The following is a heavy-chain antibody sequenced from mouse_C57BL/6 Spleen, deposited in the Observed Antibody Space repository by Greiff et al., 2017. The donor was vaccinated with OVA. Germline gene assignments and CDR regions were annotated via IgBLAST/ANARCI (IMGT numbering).Heavy chain of an antibody. J-gene: IGHJ4*01. Sequence: VQLQQSGAELVMPGASVKLSCKASGYTFTSYWMHWVKQRPGQGLEWIGEIDPSDSYTNYNQKFKGKSTLTVDKSSSTAYMELRSLTSEDTAVYYCARGDHSYAMDYWGQGTSVTVSS. V-gene: IGHV1-69*01. CDR1: GYTFTSYW. CDR3: ARGDHSYAMDY. CDR2: IDPSDSYT.